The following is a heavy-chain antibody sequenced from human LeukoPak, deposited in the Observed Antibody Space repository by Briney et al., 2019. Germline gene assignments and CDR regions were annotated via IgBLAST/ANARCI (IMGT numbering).Heavy chain of an antibody. CDR1: GFTVSSNY. Sequence: GGSLRLSCAASGFTVSSNYMSWVRQAPGEGLEWVSVIYSGGSTYYADSVKGRFTISRDNSKNTVHLQMNSLRAEDTAVYYCARGAAATKSAFDYWGQGTLVTVSS. D-gene: IGHD5-24*01. J-gene: IGHJ4*02. CDR3: ARGAAATKSAFDY. V-gene: IGHV3-66*01. CDR2: IYSGGST.